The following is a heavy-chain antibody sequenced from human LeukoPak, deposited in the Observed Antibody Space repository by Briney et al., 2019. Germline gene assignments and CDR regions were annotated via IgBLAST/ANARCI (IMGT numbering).Heavy chain of an antibody. V-gene: IGHV3-66*01. CDR2: IYSGGST. CDR1: GFTVSGNY. CDR3: ARFPPYCSSTSCYNDAFDI. Sequence: GGSLRLSCAASGFTVSGNYMSWVRQAPGKGLEWVSVIYSGGSTYYADSVKGRFTISRDNSKNTLYLQMNSLRAEDTAVYYCARFPPYCSSTSCYNDAFDIWGQGTMVTVSS. D-gene: IGHD2-2*02. J-gene: IGHJ3*02.